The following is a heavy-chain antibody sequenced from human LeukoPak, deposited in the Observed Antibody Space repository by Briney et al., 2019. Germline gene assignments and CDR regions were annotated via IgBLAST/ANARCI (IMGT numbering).Heavy chain of an antibody. V-gene: IGHV3-13*01. CDR1: VFTFRSYD. J-gene: IGHJ3*02. Sequence: GGCLRLSCAASVFTFRSYDIHGGRHAPGKGREWVSGIGTAGDTYYPGSIKGRFTFSREKSKNSLFLQMNGLRVEDTAVYYCARGSYCSGDGYSPVGAFDIWRQGPVVTVPT. D-gene: IGHD2-21*01. CDR2: IGTAGDT. CDR3: ARGSYCSGDGYSPVGAFDI.